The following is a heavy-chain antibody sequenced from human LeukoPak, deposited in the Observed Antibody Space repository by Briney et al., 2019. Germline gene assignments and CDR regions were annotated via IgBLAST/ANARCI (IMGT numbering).Heavy chain of an antibody. CDR2: INGRGIST. J-gene: IGHJ4*02. CDR3: AKGLYDSSGYYVDY. CDR1: GFTFNTFA. Sequence: GGSLRLSCAASGFTFNTFAMSWVRQAPGRGLEWVSTINGRGISTYYADSVKGRFTISRDDSKNTLYLQMNSLRAEDTAVYYCAKGLYDSSGYYVDYWGQGTLVTVSS. D-gene: IGHD3-22*01. V-gene: IGHV3-23*01.